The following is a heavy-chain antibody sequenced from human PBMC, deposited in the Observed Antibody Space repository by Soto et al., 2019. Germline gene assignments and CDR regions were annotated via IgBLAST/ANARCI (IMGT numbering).Heavy chain of an antibody. D-gene: IGHD3-9*01. CDR1: GFTFSNYC. J-gene: IGHJ5*02. CDR2: VSYDGSDK. CDR3: ARENYDILTGYDAGGWFDP. V-gene: IGHV3-30*03. Sequence: PGGSLRLSCAASGFTFSNYCMHWVHQAPGKGLEWVAFVSYDGSDKYYADSVKGRFTVSRDNSKNTLYLQMNSLRAEDTAVYYCARENYDILTGYDAGGWFDPWGQGTLVTVSS.